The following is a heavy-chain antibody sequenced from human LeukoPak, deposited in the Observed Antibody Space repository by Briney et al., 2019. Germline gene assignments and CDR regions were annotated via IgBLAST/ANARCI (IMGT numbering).Heavy chain of an antibody. CDR3: ARQGGYFYGKYYFDY. CDR2: IYTTGST. D-gene: IGHD3-22*01. J-gene: IGHJ4*02. Sequence: SETLSRTGTVSGGSISTYYWAWIRQPPGKGLEWLGSIYTTGSTNYNPSLKSRVTISIDTSKSQFSLNLSSVTAADTAVYYCARQGGYFYGKYYFDYWGQGALVTVS. CDR1: GGSISTYY. V-gene: IGHV4-4*09.